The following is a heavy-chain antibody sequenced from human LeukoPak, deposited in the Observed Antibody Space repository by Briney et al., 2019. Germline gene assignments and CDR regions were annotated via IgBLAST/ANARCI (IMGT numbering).Heavy chain of an antibody. CDR1: GFTFSSYA. Sequence: GGSLRLSCAASGFTFSSYAFHWVRQAPGEGLEWVAVISYEGSNKYYADSVKGRFTISRDGSKNTVYLQMNSLRAEDTAVYYCARDQLAFSGYDTLFDYWGQGTLVTVSS. V-gene: IGHV3-30*04. CDR3: ARDQLAFSGYDTLFDY. CDR2: ISYEGSNK. D-gene: IGHD5-12*01. J-gene: IGHJ4*02.